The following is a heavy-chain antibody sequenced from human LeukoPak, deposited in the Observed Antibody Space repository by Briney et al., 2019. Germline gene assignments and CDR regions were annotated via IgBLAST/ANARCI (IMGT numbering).Heavy chain of an antibody. CDR3: AVNPYSSGWYVIY. CDR2: VSRDGSET. Sequence: GGSLRLSCAASGFALSSHWMTWVRQVPGRGPEWVANVSRDGSETYYLDSVKGRFTISKDNAKNSLYLQMNSLRAEDTAVYYCAVNPYSSGWYVIYWGQGTLVTVSS. V-gene: IGHV3-7*01. J-gene: IGHJ4*02. CDR1: GFALSSHW. D-gene: IGHD6-19*01.